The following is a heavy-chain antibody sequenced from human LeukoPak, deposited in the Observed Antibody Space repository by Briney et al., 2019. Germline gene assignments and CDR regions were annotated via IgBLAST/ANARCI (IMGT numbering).Heavy chain of an antibody. CDR1: GLTFNTYS. CDR2: ISSSSNDI. Sequence: GGSLRLSCAASGLTFNTYSMNWVRKVPGKGLEWVSSISSSSNDIYYADSVRGRFTISRDNAQNSLYLQMNSLRAEDTAVYYCSTSPRDSSGWLVVDYWGRGTLVTVSS. D-gene: IGHD6-19*01. CDR3: STSPRDSSGWLVVDY. V-gene: IGHV3-21*01. J-gene: IGHJ4*02.